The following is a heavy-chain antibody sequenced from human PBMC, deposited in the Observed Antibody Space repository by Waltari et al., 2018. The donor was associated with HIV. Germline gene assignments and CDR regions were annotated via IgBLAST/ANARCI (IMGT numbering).Heavy chain of an antibody. Sequence: QVQLVESGGGLVKPGGSLRLSCAASGFTFSDYYMSWIRQAPGKGLEWVSYISSSSSYTNYADSVKGRFTISRDNAKNSLYLQMNSLRAEDTAVYYCARDYFGSSWTDYWGQGTLVTVSS. J-gene: IGHJ4*02. CDR3: ARDYFGSSWTDY. CDR2: ISSSSSYT. D-gene: IGHD6-13*01. V-gene: IGHV3-11*05. CDR1: GFTFSDYY.